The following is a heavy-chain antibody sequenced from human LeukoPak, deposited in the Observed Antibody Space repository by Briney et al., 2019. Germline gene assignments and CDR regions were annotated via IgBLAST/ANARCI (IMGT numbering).Heavy chain of an antibody. CDR2: IHTSGST. CDR1: GGSIRTYY. CDR3: SREGSMTARPFVSIDY. J-gene: IGHJ4*02. V-gene: IGHV4-4*07. D-gene: IGHD6-6*01. Sequence: SETLSLTCTVSGGSIRTYYWSWIRQPAGKGLEWIGRIHTSGSTDYNPSLESRVSMSVDTSKNHFSLKLRSVAAADTAVYYCSREGSMTARPFVSIDYWGQGTLVTVSP.